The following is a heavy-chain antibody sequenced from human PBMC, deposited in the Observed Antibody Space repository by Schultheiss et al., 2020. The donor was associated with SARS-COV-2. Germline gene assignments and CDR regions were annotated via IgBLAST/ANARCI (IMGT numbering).Heavy chain of an antibody. V-gene: IGHV4-4*02. Sequence: SETLSLTCTVSGGAISSSNWWSWVRQPPGKGLEWIGEINHSGSTNYNPSLKSRVTISVDTSKNQFSLKLSSVTAADTAVYYCARVYCTGGVCYKGYYYYMDVWGKGTTVTVSS. CDR3: ARVYCTGGVCYKGYYYYMDV. CDR2: INHSGST. D-gene: IGHD2-8*02. J-gene: IGHJ6*03. CDR1: GGAISSSNW.